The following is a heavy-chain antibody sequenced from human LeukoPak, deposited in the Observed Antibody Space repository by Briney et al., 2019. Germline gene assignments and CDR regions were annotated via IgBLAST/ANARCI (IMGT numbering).Heavy chain of an antibody. V-gene: IGHV3-74*01. Sequence: PGGSLRLSCAASGFTFSSYCMHWVRQAPGKGLVWVSRINSDGSSTSYADSVKGRFTISRDNAKNTLYLQMNSLRAEDTAVYYCARDYAATNWFDPWGQGTLVTVSS. CDR1: GFTFSSYC. D-gene: IGHD2-15*01. CDR2: INSDGSST. CDR3: ARDYAATNWFDP. J-gene: IGHJ5*02.